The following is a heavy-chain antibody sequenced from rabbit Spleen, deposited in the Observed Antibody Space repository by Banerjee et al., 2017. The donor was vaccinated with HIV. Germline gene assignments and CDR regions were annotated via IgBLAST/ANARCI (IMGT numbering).Heavy chain of an antibody. D-gene: IGHD1-1*01. CDR3: ARDTSSSFSSYGMDL. CDR2: IDAGSSGFT. V-gene: IGHV1S40*01. CDR1: GVSFSGDSY. Sequence: QSLEESGGGLVKPGASLTLTCKASGVSFSGDSYMCWVRQAPGKGLEWIACIDAGSSGFTYFASWAKGRFTISKTSSTTVTLQMTSLTAADTATYFCARDTSSSFSSYGMDLWGQGTLVTVS. J-gene: IGHJ3*01.